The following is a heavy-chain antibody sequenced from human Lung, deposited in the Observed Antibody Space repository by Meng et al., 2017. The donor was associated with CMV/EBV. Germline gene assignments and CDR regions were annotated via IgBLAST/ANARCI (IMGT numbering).Heavy chain of an antibody. CDR3: ARGQGYDFWSGVYYYYGMEV. Sequence: GESLKISCAASGFTVSSNYMSWVRQAPGKGLEWVSVIYSGGSTYYADSVKGRFTISRDNSKNTLYLQMNSLRAEDTAVYYCARGQGYDFWSGVYYYYGMEVWGQGTXVTVSS. CDR1: GFTVSSNY. D-gene: IGHD3-3*01. CDR2: IYSGGST. V-gene: IGHV3-53*01. J-gene: IGHJ6*02.